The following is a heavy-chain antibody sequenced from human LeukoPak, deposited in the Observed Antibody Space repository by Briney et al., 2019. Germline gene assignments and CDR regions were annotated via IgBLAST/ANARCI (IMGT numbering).Heavy chain of an antibody. D-gene: IGHD6-19*01. J-gene: IGHJ4*02. CDR3: AKDIAVSDSDFDY. V-gene: IGHV3-30*02. Sequence: PGGSLRLSCGASGFDFSNNGMHWVRQAPGKGLEWVAFIRYDAANQYYADSVKGRFTISRDNSKNTLYLEMDSLRSEDTAIYHCAKDIAVSDSDFDYWGQGSLVTVTS. CDR2: IRYDAANQ. CDR1: GFDFSNNG.